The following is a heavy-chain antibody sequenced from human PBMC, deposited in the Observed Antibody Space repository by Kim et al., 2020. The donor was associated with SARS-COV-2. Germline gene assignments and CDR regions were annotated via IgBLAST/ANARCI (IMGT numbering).Heavy chain of an antibody. CDR3: AAENQQLVRNYYYGMDV. J-gene: IGHJ6*02. V-gene: IGHV1-58*02. CDR2: IVVGSGNT. CDR1: GFTFTSSA. Sequence: SVKVSCKASGFTFTSSAMQWVRQARGQRLEWIGWIVVGSGNTNYAQKFQERVTITRDMSTSTAYMELSSLRSEDTAVYYCAAENQQLVRNYYYGMDVWGQGTTVTVSS. D-gene: IGHD6-13*01.